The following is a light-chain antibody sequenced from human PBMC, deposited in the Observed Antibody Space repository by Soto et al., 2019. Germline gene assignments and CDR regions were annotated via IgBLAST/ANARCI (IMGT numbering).Light chain of an antibody. V-gene: IGKV3-20*01. CDR2: GAS. J-gene: IGKJ5*01. Sequence: EIVLTQSPGTLSLSPGERATLSCRASQSVSSSYLAWYQQKPGQDPRLLIYGASSRATGIPDRFIGSGSAADFTLTISRLEPANFAVYYGQQYGSSRFGQGTRLVIK. CDR3: QQYGSSR. CDR1: QSVSSSY.